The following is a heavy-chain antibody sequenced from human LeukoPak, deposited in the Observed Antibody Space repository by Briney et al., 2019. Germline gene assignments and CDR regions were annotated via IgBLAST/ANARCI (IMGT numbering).Heavy chain of an antibody. CDR2: INSDGSST. Sequence: GGSLRLSCAASGFTFSSYWMHWVRQAPGRGLVWVSRINSDGSSTSYADSVKGRFTISRDNAKNTLYLQMNSLRAEDTAVYYCARGQNYGWASDYWGQGTLVTVSS. D-gene: IGHD3-10*01. CDR3: ARGQNYGWASDY. V-gene: IGHV3-74*01. J-gene: IGHJ4*02. CDR1: GFTFSSYW.